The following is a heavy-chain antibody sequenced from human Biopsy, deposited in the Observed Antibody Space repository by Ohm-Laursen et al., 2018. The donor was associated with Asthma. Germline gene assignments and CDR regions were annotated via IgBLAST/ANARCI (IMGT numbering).Heavy chain of an antibody. J-gene: IGHJ4*02. V-gene: IGHV3-30*18. CDR1: GFMFGSFG. CDR2: ISYDGNHK. Sequence: SLRLSCAASGFMFGSFGMHWVRQAPGKGLEWVAVISYDGNHKFYEDSVKGRFTISRDNSKNTLYLQMNSLRTEDTAVYYCAKRRGYSGHDNDYWGQGTLVIVFS. D-gene: IGHD5-12*01. CDR3: AKRRGYSGHDNDY.